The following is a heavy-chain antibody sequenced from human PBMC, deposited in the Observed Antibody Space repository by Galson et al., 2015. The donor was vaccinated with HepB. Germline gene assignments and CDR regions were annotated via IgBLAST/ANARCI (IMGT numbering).Heavy chain of an antibody. CDR3: ARASVYCSSTSCYGNYYGMDV. CDR1: GYTFTSYG. D-gene: IGHD2-2*01. V-gene: IGHV1-18*04. J-gene: IGHJ6*02. CDR2: ISAYNGNT. Sequence: SVKVSCKASGYTFTSYGISWVRQAPGQGLEWMGWISAYNGNTNYAQKLQGRVTMTTDTSTSTAYMELRSLRSDDTAVYYCARASVYCSSTSCYGNYYGMDVWGQGTTVTVSS.